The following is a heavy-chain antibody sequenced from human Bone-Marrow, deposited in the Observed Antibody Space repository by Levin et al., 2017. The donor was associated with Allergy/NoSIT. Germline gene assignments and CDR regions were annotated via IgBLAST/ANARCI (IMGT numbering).Heavy chain of an antibody. CDR2: IIPIFGTA. D-gene: IGHD1-20*01. CDR3: ARAVYNWNDPGGY. J-gene: IGHJ4*02. CDR1: GGTFSSYA. V-gene: IGHV1-69*13. Sequence: ASVKVSCKASGGTFSSYAISWVRQAPGQGLEWMGGIIPIFGTANYAQKFQGRVTITADESTSTAYMELSSLRSEDTAVYYCARAVYNWNDPGGYWGQGTLVTVSS.